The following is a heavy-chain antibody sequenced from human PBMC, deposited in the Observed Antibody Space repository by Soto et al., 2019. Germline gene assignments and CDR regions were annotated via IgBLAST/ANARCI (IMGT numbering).Heavy chain of an antibody. CDR2: VNHSGST. V-gene: IGHV4-34*01. CDR1: GGSFSGYY. CDR3: VKGYGSGSYYYYYYGMDV. J-gene: IGHJ6*02. D-gene: IGHD3-10*01. Sequence: SETLSLTCAVYGGSFSGYYWSWIRQPPGKGLEWIGEVNHSGSTNYNPSLKSRVTISVDTSKNQFSLKLSSVTAADTAVYYCVKGYGSGSYYYYYYGMDVWGQGTTVTVSS.